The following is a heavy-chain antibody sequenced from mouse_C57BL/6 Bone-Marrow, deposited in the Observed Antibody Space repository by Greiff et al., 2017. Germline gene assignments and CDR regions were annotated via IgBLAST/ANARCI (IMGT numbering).Heavy chain of an antibody. Sequence: QVQLQQPGAELVKPGASVKLSCKASGYTFTSYWMHWVKQRPGQGLEWIGMIHPNSGSTNYNEKFQSKATLTEDKSSSTAYLQHSSLTSEDSAVYYCARPVYYYGSSPFAYWGQGTLVTVSA. CDR1: GYTFTSYW. V-gene: IGHV1-64*01. CDR2: IHPNSGST. J-gene: IGHJ3*01. D-gene: IGHD1-1*01. CDR3: ARPVYYYGSSPFAY.